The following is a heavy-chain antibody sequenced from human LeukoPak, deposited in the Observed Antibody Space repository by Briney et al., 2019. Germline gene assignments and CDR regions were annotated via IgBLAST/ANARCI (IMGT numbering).Heavy chain of an antibody. J-gene: IGHJ4*02. CDR1: GGSISSGGYY. D-gene: IGHD3-3*01. CDR3: ARVGNDFWSGPLDY. CDR2: IYYSGST. Sequence: SETLSLTCTVSGGSISSGGYYWSWIRQHPGKGLEWIGYIYYSGSTYYNPSLKSRVTISVDTSKNQFSLKLSSVTAADTAVYYCARVGNDFWSGPLDYWGQGTLVTVSS. V-gene: IGHV4-30-4*08.